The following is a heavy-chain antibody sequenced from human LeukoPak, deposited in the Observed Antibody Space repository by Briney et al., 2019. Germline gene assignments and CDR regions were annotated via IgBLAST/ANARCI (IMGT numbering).Heavy chain of an antibody. Sequence: SETLSLTCAVYGGSFSGYYWSWIRQPPGKGLEWIGEINHSGSTNYSPSLKSRVTISVDTSKNQFSLKLSSVTAADTAVYYCARRGTRGLWFGELFFNYWGQGTLVTVSS. CDR1: GGSFSGYY. CDR3: ARRGTRGLWFGELFFNY. CDR2: INHSGST. J-gene: IGHJ4*02. D-gene: IGHD3-10*01. V-gene: IGHV4-34*01.